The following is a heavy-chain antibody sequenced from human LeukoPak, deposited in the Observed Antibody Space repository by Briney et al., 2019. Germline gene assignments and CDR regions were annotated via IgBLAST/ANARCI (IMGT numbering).Heavy chain of an antibody. CDR3: AVHPYYDFWSGYYTNGRPDY. D-gene: IGHD3-3*01. CDR1: GFTFSSYA. CDR2: ISGSGGST. Sequence: GGSLRLSCAASGFTFSSYAMSWVRQAPGKGLEWVSAISGSGGSTYYADSVKGRFTISRDNSKNTLYLQMNSLRAEDTAVYYCAVHPYYDFWSGYYTNGRPDYWGQGTLVTVSS. J-gene: IGHJ4*02. V-gene: IGHV3-23*01.